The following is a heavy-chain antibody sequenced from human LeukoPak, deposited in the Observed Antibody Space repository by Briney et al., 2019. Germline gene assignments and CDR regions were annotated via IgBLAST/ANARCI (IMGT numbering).Heavy chain of an antibody. CDR1: GFTFSSYW. Sequence: RGSLRLSWAAPGFTFSSYWMNWVRQDPGKGPVWVARIKTDGSSTSYAGSVKGPFTISRDNAKNTLYMQMNSLRGEDTAVYYCATYTSFGVDTMKDYWGQGTLVTVSP. CDR3: ATYTSFGVDTMKDY. J-gene: IGHJ4*02. CDR2: IKTDGSST. D-gene: IGHD3-3*01. V-gene: IGHV3-74*01.